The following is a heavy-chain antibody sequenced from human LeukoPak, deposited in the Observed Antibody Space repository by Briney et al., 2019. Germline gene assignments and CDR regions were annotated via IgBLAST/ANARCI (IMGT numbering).Heavy chain of an antibody. Sequence: PGGSLRLSCAASGFTFSSYGMNWVRQAPGKGLEWVANIKQDGSEKYYVDSVKGRFTISRDNAKNSLYLQMNSLRAEDTAVYYCAIVSYRWRDGYNNDYWGQGTLVTVSS. CDR1: GFTFSSYG. CDR3: AIVSYRWRDGYNNDY. CDR2: IKQDGSEK. D-gene: IGHD5-24*01. J-gene: IGHJ4*02. V-gene: IGHV3-7*01.